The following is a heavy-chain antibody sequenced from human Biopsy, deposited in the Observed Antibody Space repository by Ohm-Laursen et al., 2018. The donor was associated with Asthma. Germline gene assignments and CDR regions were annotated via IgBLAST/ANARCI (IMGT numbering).Heavy chain of an antibody. CDR2: VYYSGST. CDR1: GGSINNFY. V-gene: IGHV4-59*07. CDR3: ARGVDRVTGLLDHFDS. D-gene: IGHD2-21*02. J-gene: IGHJ4*02. Sequence: SDTLSLNCTVSGGSINNFYWSWIRQPPGKVLESIGHVYYSGSTNYNPSLKSRVTISIDASKNQFSLKLTSVTAADTAVYYCARGVDRVTGLLDHFDSWGQGTLVTVSS.